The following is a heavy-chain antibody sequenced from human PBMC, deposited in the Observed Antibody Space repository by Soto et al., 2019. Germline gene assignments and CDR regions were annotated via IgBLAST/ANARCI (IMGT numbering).Heavy chain of an antibody. Sequence: QVQLQESGTGLVEPSVTLSLTCNVYDGSINNGDWCSWVRQPPGKGLEWIEEAYHNGNTNYNASLKTRVTVSVDKSRNQFSLRLTSVTPADTAVYYCATRGIVGPIYWGQGTLVTVSS. D-gene: IGHD1-26*01. CDR2: AYHNGNT. CDR3: ATRGIVGPIY. J-gene: IGHJ4*02. CDR1: DGSINNGDW. V-gene: IGHV4-4*02.